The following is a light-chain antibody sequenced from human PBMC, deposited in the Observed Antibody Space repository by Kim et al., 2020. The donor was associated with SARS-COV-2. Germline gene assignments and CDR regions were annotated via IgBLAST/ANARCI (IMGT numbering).Light chain of an antibody. CDR1: QGISNY. CDR2: AAS. V-gene: IGKV1-17*03. CDR3: LQHNSFPLT. J-gene: IGKJ5*01. Sequence: DIQMTQSPSAMSASVGDRVTITCRASQGISNYLAWFQQKPGKVPNRLIYAASNLQNGVPSRFSGSGSGTEFTLTISSLQPEDFATYYCLQHNSFPLTFGQGKRVEIK.